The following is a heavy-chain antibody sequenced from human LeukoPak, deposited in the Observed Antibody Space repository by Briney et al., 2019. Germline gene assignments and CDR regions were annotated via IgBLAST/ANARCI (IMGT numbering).Heavy chain of an antibody. Sequence: GGSLRLSCAASGFTFSSYSMNWVRQAPGKGLEWVSSISSSSSYIYYADSVKGRFTISRDNAKNSLYLQMNSLRAEDTAVYYCASSYYYGSGGYYYFDYWGQGTLVTVSS. CDR2: ISSSSSYI. CDR3: ASSYYYGSGGYYYFDY. D-gene: IGHD3-10*01. V-gene: IGHV3-21*01. J-gene: IGHJ4*02. CDR1: GFTFSSYS.